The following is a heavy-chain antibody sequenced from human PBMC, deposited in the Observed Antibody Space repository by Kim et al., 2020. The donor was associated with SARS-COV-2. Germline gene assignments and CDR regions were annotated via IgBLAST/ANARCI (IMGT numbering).Heavy chain of an antibody. Sequence: KGRFPIPRDNSKTTLYMQMNSLRAEDTAVYYCAKGVGDGYNYHYYYGMDVWGQGTTVTVSS. CDR3: AKGVGDGYNYHYYYGMDV. J-gene: IGHJ6*02. V-gene: IGHV3-23*01. D-gene: IGHD5-12*01.